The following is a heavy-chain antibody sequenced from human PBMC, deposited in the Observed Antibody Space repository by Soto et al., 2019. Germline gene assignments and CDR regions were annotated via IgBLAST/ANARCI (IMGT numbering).Heavy chain of an antibody. V-gene: IGHV1-69*01. CDR3: ASWDYDVLTGYSYDD. J-gene: IGHJ4*02. CDR2: IIPMIGRT. D-gene: IGHD3-9*01. CDR1: GGTFNNYG. Sequence: QVQPVQSGAEVKKPGSSVKVSCKASGGTFNNYGMGWVRQAPGQGLEWMGGIIPMIGRTNYAQKFQGRLTLTADASRSTAYMELRSLRSDDTAVDYGASWDYDVLTGYSYDDWGQGTLVTVSS.